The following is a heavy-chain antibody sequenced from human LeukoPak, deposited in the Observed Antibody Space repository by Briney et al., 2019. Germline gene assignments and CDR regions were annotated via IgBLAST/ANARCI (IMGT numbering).Heavy chain of an antibody. Sequence: GGSLRLSCAASGFTVSGLCMSWVRQAPGKGLEWVAFLYTGDNTYYADSVKDRFTISGDNSKNTVYLQMNNLRLEDTAVYYCARDGGLGSPLGGHFYYGMDVWGQGTTVTVSS. CDR3: ARDGGLGSPLGGHFYYGMDV. CDR1: GFTVSGLC. J-gene: IGHJ6*02. CDR2: LYTGDNT. V-gene: IGHV3-66*01. D-gene: IGHD3-10*01.